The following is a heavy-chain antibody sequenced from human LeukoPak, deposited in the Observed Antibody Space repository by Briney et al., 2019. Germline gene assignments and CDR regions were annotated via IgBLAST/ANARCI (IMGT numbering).Heavy chain of an antibody. J-gene: IGHJ4*02. CDR1: GYTFTGYY. V-gene: IGHV1-46*01. CDR2: INPSGGST. Sequence: GASVKVSCKASGYTFTGYYMHWVRQAPGQGLEWMGIINPSGGSTSYAQKFQGRVTMTRDMSTSTVYMELSSLRSEDTAVYYCAREEGLLDLGFDYWGQGTLVTVSS. CDR3: AREEGLLDLGFDY. D-gene: IGHD2-15*01.